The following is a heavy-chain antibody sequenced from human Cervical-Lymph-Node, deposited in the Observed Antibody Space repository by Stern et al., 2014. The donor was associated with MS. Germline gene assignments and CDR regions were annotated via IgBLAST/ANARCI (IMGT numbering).Heavy chain of an antibody. J-gene: IGHJ4*02. CDR3: VRPDIMGTIWN. V-gene: IGHV4-39*01. CDR2: VYYTGST. D-gene: IGHD1-26*01. Sequence: QVQLVESGPGLVKPSETLSLTCTVSGGSITSSSYYWGWIRQPPGRGLEYIGTVYYTGSTFYDPSLKSRVTISVDTSKNPVALKMPPVTAADTAVYYCVRPDIMGTIWNWGQGTLVTVSS. CDR1: GGSITSSSYY.